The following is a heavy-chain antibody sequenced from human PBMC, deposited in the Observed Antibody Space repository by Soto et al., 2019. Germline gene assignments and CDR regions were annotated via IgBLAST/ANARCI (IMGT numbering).Heavy chain of an antibody. CDR3: ARGPPIST. CDR1: GASISRVDYY. Sequence: PSETLSLTCSVSGASISRVDYYWSWIRQDPGKGLEWIGYIYDSGSTYYNPSLKSRVTISVDRSKNQFSLKLSSVTAADTAVYYCARGPPISTWGQGTLVTVSS. J-gene: IGHJ5*02. V-gene: IGHV4-31*03. D-gene: IGHD3-3*02. CDR2: IYDSGST.